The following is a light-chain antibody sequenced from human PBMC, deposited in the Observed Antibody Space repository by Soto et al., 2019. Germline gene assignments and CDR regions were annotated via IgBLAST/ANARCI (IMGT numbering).Light chain of an antibody. CDR3: SSYTGSTTLVV. Sequence: QSVLTQPASVSGSPGQSITISCTGSSSDVGYYNYVSWYQQHPAKVPKLMIYEVSNRPSGVSHRFSGSNSGNTASLTISGLQAEDDADYYCSSYTGSTTLVVFGGGTKLTVL. CDR2: EVS. CDR1: SSDVGYYNY. J-gene: IGLJ3*02. V-gene: IGLV2-14*01.